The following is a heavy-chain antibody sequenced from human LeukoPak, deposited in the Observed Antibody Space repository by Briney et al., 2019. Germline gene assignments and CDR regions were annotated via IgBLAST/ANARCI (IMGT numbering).Heavy chain of an antibody. J-gene: IGHJ4*02. CDR1: GYTFTDHY. CDR2: IKPDSGGT. V-gene: IGHV1-2*02. D-gene: IGHD7-27*01. Sequence: ASVKVSCKASGYTFTDHYMHWVRQAPGQGLEWVGWIKPDSGGTHYSQKFQGRVTLTTDTSVRTAYMEPGGLRSDDSAVYFCARDHNWGPDYWGQGTLVTVSS. CDR3: ARDHNWGPDY.